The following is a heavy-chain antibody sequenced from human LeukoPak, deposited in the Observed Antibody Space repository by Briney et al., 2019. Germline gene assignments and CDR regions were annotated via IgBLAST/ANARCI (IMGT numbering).Heavy chain of an antibody. CDR3: AAENYDFWSGDWWFDP. CDR1: GFTFSSYG. D-gene: IGHD3-3*01. J-gene: IGHJ5*02. CDR2: IWYDGSNK. V-gene: IGHV3-33*01. Sequence: GRSLRLSCAASGFTFSSYGMHWVRQAPGKGLEWVAVIWYDGSNKYYADSVKGRFTISRDNSKNTLYLQMNSLRAEDTAVYYCAAENYDFWSGDWWFDPWGQGTLVTVSS.